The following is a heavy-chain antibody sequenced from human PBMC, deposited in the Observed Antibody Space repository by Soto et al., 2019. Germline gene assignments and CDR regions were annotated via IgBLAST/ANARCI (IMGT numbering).Heavy chain of an antibody. Sequence: PGESLKISCKGSGYSFTSYWIGWVRQMPGKGLEWMGIIYPGDSDTRYSPSFQGQVTISADKSISTAYLQWSSLKASDTAMYYCARLKMRYYDFWSGYSDYWGQGTLVTVSS. D-gene: IGHD3-3*01. CDR1: GYSFTSYW. V-gene: IGHV5-51*01. CDR3: ARLKMRYYDFWSGYSDY. J-gene: IGHJ4*02. CDR2: IYPGDSDT.